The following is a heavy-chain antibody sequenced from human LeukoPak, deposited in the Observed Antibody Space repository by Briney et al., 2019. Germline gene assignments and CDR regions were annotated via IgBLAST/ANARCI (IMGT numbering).Heavy chain of an antibody. CDR1: GGSFSSGSYY. CDR2: IYYSGST. D-gene: IGHD3-22*01. CDR3: ARWKKGNYYDSSGYYAESRNDAFDI. J-gene: IGHJ3*02. V-gene: IGHV4-61*01. Sequence: PSETLSLTCTVSGGSFSSGSYYWSWIRQPPGKGLEWIGYIYYSGSTNYNLSLKCRVTISVDTSKNQFSLKLSSVTAADTAVYYCARWKKGNYYDSSGYYAESRNDAFDIWGQGTMVTVSS.